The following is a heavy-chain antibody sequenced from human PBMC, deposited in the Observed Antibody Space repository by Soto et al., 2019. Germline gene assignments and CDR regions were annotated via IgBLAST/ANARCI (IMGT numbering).Heavy chain of an antibody. CDR1: GGSISSYY. Sequence: PSETLSLTCTVSGGSISSYYWSWIRQPPGKGLEWIGYIYYSGSTNYNPSLKSRVTISVDTSKNQFSLKLSSVTAADTAVYYCARVGYYDFWSPPGYYGMDVWGQGTTVTVSS. CDR3: ARVGYYDFWSPPGYYGMDV. J-gene: IGHJ6*02. V-gene: IGHV4-59*01. D-gene: IGHD3-3*01. CDR2: IYYSGST.